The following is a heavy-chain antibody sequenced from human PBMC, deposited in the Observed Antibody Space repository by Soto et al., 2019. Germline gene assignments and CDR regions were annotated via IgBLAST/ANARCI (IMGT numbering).Heavy chain of an antibody. CDR2: INPSGGST. CDR1: GYTFTSYY. CDR3: ARYLGIAVAGTAFDI. J-gene: IGHJ3*02. V-gene: IGHV1-46*01. Sequence: GASVKVSCKASGYTFTSYYMHWVRQAPGQGLEWMGIINPSGGSTSYAQKFQGRVTMTRDTSTSTVYMELSSLRSEDTAVYYCARYLGIAVAGTAFDIWGQGTMVTVSS. D-gene: IGHD6-19*01.